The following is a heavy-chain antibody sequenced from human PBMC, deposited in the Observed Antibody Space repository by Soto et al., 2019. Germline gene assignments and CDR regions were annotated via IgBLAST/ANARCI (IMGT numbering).Heavy chain of an antibody. D-gene: IGHD1-1*01. J-gene: IGHJ4*02. V-gene: IGHV4-30-4*01. CDR2: IYYSGST. Sequence: SETLSLTCTVSGGSISSGDYYWSWIRQPPGKGLEWIGYIYYSGSTYYNPSLKSRVTISVDTSKNQFSLKLSSVTAADTAVYYCARGSATREFEDYFDYWGQGTLVTVSS. CDR1: GGSISSGDYY. CDR3: ARGSATREFEDYFDY.